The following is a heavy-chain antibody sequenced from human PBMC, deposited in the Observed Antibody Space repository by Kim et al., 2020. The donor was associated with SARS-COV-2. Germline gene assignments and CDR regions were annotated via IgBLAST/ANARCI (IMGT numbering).Heavy chain of an antibody. CDR1: GGSVSTGSYY. V-gene: IGHV4-61*01. CDR3: ARGSPLPDS. Sequence: SETLSLTCTVSGGSVSTGSYYWTWMRQPPGKGLEWIGYIHYSGNTNYNPSLKSRVTISADTSKNQFSLRLTSVTPADTAVYYCARGSPLPDSWGQGTLVTVSS. J-gene: IGHJ4*02. CDR2: IHYSGNT.